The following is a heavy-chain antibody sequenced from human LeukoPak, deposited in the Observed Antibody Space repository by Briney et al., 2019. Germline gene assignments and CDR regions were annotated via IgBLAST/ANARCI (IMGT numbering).Heavy chain of an antibody. J-gene: IGHJ4*02. CDR2: VSPNNGGT. V-gene: IGHV1-2*02. CDR1: GYLFTGFF. D-gene: IGHD3-10*01. Sequence: ASVVVSCKTSGYLFTGFFIHWVRQAPGRGLEWMGSVSPNNGGTSYAQRFQGRVNMTSDTSTRTAYLQLSGLRFDDTAVYYCATLLWFGDFDYWGQGTPVTVS. CDR3: ATLLWFGDFDY.